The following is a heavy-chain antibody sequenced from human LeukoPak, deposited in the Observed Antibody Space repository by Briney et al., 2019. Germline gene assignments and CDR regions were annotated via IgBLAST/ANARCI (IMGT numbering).Heavy chain of an antibody. CDR3: AKVIYGDYGALDY. J-gene: IGHJ4*02. CDR1: GFTLSSYE. Sequence: PGGSLRLSCAASGFTLSSYEMNWVRQAPGKGLEWVSYISSSGSTIYYADSVKGRFTISRDNSKNTLYLQMNSLRAEDTAVYYCAKVIYGDYGALDYWGQGTLVTVSS. D-gene: IGHD4-17*01. CDR2: ISSSGSTI. V-gene: IGHV3-48*03.